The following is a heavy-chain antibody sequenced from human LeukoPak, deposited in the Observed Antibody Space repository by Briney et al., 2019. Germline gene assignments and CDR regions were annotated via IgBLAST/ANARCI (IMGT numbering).Heavy chain of an antibody. CDR2: ISTSDRTI. Sequence: GGSLRLSCAASGFTFSTYEMNWVRQAPGKGLEWVSYISTSDRTIFYADSVKGRFTISRDNAKNSLYLQMNSLRAEDTAVYYCARVIREWPKPYYFDYWGQGTLVTVSS. CDR1: GFTFSTYE. CDR3: ARVIREWPKPYYFDY. V-gene: IGHV3-48*03. J-gene: IGHJ4*02. D-gene: IGHD3-3*01.